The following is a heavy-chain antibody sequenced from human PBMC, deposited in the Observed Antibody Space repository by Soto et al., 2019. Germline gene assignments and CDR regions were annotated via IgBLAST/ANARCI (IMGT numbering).Heavy chain of an antibody. Sequence: EVQLLESGGGLVKAGGSLRLSCAASGFSFNTYSMNWVRQAPGKGLEWVSSISSKSSFIYYGDSVKGRFTISRDNAKNSLFLQMNSLRAEDTAVYYCARESGDYVWFDCWGQGTLLTVSS. CDR2: ISSKSSFI. J-gene: IGHJ4*02. CDR1: GFSFNTYS. V-gene: IGHV3-21*01. D-gene: IGHD4-17*01. CDR3: ARESGDYVWFDC.